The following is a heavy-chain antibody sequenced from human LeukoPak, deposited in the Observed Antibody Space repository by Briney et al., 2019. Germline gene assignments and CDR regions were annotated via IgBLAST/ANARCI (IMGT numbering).Heavy chain of an antibody. J-gene: IGHJ3*02. Sequence: SETLSLTCTVSGDSISSGDYYWSWIRQPAGKGLEWIGRISSSGSTNYNPSLKSRVTILVDTSKNQFSLKLSSVTAADTAVYFCARGPYSYDSSGAFDIWGQGTMVTVSS. CDR2: ISSSGST. V-gene: IGHV4-61*02. CDR1: GDSISSGDYY. D-gene: IGHD3-22*01. CDR3: ARGPYSYDSSGAFDI.